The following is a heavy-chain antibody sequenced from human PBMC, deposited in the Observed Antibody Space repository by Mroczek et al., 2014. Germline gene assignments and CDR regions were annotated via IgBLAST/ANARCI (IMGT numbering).Heavy chain of an antibody. J-gene: IGHJ5*02. D-gene: IGHD3-10*01. V-gene: IGHV3-33*06. Sequence: QVQLVESGGGVVQPGRSLRLSCAASGFTFSSYGMHWVRQAPGKGLEWVAVIWYDGSNKYYADSVKGRFTISRDNSKNTLYLQMNSLRAEDTAVYYCAKEGFTMVRGLVNTYNWFDPGPGNPGHRLL. CDR3: AKEGFTMVRGLVNTYNWFDP. CDR1: GFTFSSYG. CDR2: IWYDGSNK.